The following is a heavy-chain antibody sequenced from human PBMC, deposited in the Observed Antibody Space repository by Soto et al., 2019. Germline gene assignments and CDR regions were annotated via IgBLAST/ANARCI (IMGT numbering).Heavy chain of an antibody. D-gene: IGHD6-6*01. CDR2: ISYDGSNK. Sequence: QVQLVESGGGVVQPGRSLRLSCAASGFTFSSYAMHWVRQAPGKGLEWVAVISYDGSNKYYADSVKGRFTISRDNSKNTLYLQMNSLRAKDTAVYYCARVLEASSSSGFDYWGQGTLVTVSS. V-gene: IGHV3-30-3*01. CDR1: GFTFSSYA. CDR3: ARVLEASSSSGFDY. J-gene: IGHJ4*02.